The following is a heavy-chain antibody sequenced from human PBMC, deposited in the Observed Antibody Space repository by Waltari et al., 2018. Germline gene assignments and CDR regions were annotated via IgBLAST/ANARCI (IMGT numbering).Heavy chain of an antibody. CDR1: GGSTSSYY. V-gene: IGHV4-59*01. CDR2: IYYSGST. D-gene: IGHD3-22*01. CDR3: ARVYYDSSGYYSGGYYYYMDV. J-gene: IGHJ6*03. Sequence: QVQLQESGPGLVKPSETLSLTCTVSGGSTSSYYWSWIRQPPGKGLEWIGYIYYSGSTNYNPSLKSRVTISVDTSKNQFSLKLSSVTAADTAVYYCARVYYDSSGYYSGGYYYYMDVWGKGTTVTVSS.